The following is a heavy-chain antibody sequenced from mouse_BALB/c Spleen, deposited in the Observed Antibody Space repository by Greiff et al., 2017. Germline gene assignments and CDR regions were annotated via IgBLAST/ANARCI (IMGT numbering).Heavy chain of an antibody. V-gene: IGHV2-9*02. D-gene: IGHD1-1*02. Sequence: VQLQESGPGLVAPSQSLSITCTVSGFSLTSYGVHWVRQPPGKGLEWLGVIWAGGSTNYNSALMSRLSISKDNSKSQVFLKMNSLQTDDTAMYYCAREGRGGTRPFAYWGQGTLVTVSA. J-gene: IGHJ3*01. CDR3: AREGRGGTRPFAY. CDR1: GFSLTSYG. CDR2: IWAGGST.